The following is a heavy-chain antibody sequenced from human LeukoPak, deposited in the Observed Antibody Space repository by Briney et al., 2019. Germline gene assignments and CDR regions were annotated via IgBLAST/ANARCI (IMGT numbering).Heavy chain of an antibody. J-gene: IGHJ4*02. Sequence: ASVKVSCKASGYTFTDYYIHWVRQAPGQGLEWMGVINPSGGSTTYAQKFQGRVTVTGDTSTSTVYMELSSLRFEDTAVYHCALPFREYTYGSSGGGADYWGQGTLVTVSS. CDR3: ALPFREYTYGSSGGGADY. CDR1: GYTFTDYY. CDR2: INPSGGST. V-gene: IGHV1-46*01. D-gene: IGHD5-18*01.